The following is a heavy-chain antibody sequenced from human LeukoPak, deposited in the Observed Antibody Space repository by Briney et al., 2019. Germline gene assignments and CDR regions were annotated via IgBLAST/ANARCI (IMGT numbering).Heavy chain of an antibody. CDR3: ARDHGVYYSISWVFVY. V-gene: IGHV1-2*02. CDR2: INPNSGGT. CDR1: GYTFTVYY. J-gene: IGHJ4*02. D-gene: IGHD6-13*01. Sequence: ASVTLSFTASGYTFTVYYMHWVRQAHGQGIEWMGWINPNSGGTNFSQNFQGRVTMPRDTSISTAYRELSRLRSDDTAVYYCARDHGVYYSISWVFVYWGERTLVTVSS.